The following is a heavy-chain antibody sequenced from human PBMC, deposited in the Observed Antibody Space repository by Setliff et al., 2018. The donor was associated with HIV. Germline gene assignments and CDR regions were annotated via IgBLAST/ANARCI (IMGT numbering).Heavy chain of an antibody. Sequence: SETLSLTCTVSGASISSYSWSWIRQSPGKRLEWIGSLSSSGRTRYNPSLESRVTISVDTSKNQFSLNLNSVTAADTAVYYCARVATGPESFDIWGQGTMVTVSS. D-gene: IGHD3-9*01. CDR1: GASISSYS. CDR2: LSSSGRT. J-gene: IGHJ3*02. CDR3: ARVATGPESFDI. V-gene: IGHV4-59*01.